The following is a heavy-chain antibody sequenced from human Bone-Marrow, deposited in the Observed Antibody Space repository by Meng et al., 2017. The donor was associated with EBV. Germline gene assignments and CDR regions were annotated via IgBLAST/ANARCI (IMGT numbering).Heavy chain of an antibody. V-gene: IGHV1-8*01. D-gene: IGHD3-16*01. CDR3: ARGTYDRPVDP. J-gene: IGHJ5*02. Sequence: GLLLPSGAEVKRPGASVKVSCKASGYTFSSYDINWVRQATGQGREWMGWMNPNSDNTGYAQKFQGRVTMTRNTSISTAYMELSSLRSEDTVVYYCARGTYDRPVDPWGQGTLVTVSS. CDR1: GYTFSSYD. CDR2: MNPNSDNT.